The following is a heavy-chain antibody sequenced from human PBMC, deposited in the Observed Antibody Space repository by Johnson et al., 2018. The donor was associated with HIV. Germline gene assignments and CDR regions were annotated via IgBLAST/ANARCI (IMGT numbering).Heavy chain of an antibody. CDR2: IRYDGSNK. J-gene: IGHJ3*02. V-gene: IGHV3-30*02. Sequence: QMLLVESGGGVVQPGGSLRLSCAASGFTFSSYGMHWVRQAPGKGLEWVAFIRYDGSNKYYADSVQGRFTISRDNSKTTLYLQMNSLRAGDTAVYFCARGKDMAGTGAFDIWGQGTMVTVSS. CDR3: ARGKDMAGTGAFDI. CDR1: GFTFSSYG. D-gene: IGHD6-19*01.